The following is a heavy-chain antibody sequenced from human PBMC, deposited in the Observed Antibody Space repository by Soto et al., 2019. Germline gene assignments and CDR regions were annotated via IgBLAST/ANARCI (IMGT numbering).Heavy chain of an antibody. CDR2: INPSNEIT. V-gene: IGHV1-2*02. CDR3: MRGEWGDSPIDY. J-gene: IGHJ4*02. CDR1: GYTFSAYY. Sequence: ASVKVSCKTSGYTFSAYYVHWARRAPGRGFQWLGWINPSNEITTFSEFFQGRITMTRDTSTNTVHMELNMLTSDDTAVYYCMRGEWGDSPIDYWRQGTQVTVSS. D-gene: IGHD3-3*01.